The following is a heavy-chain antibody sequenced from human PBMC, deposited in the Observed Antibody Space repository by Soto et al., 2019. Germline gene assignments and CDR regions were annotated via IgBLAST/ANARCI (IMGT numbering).Heavy chain of an antibody. V-gene: IGHV1-8*01. CDR3: AAGGSSWGNWFDP. CDR1: GYTFTSYD. J-gene: IGHJ5*02. D-gene: IGHD6-13*01. CDR2: MNPNSGNT. Sequence: ASVKVSCEASGYTFTSYDINCVRQATGQGLEWMGWMNPNSGNTGYAQKFQGRVTMTRNTSISTAYMELSSLRSEDTAVYYCAAGGSSWGNWFDPWGQGTLVTVSS.